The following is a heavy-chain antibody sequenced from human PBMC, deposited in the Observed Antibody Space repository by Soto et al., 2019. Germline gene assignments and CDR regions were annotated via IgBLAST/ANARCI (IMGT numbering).Heavy chain of an antibody. CDR3: ARVRGSYAHLLDY. J-gene: IGHJ4*02. CDR2: IYSGGST. V-gene: IGHV3-53*01. CDR1: GFTVSSNY. Sequence: EVQLVESGGGLIQPGGSLRLSCAASGFTVSSNYMSWVRQAPGKGLEWVSVIYSGGSTYYADSVKGRFTISRDNSKNTLYLQMNSLRAEDTSVYYCARVRGSYAHLLDYWGQGTLVTVSS. D-gene: IGHD1-26*01.